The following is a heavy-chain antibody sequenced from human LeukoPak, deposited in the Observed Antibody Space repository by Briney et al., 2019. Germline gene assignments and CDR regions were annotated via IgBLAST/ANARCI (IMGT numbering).Heavy chain of an antibody. CDR3: ARSPTDNSREGVDY. CDR1: GFTFTTCA. CDR2: ISTSGAHT. J-gene: IGHJ4*02. D-gene: IGHD1-1*01. Sequence: GGSLKLSCVASGFTFTTCAMSWVRQAPGKGLEWVSAISTSGAHTYYGDSVKGRFTISRDISQNTLYLQMNNLRAEDTAIYYCARSPTDNSREGVDYWGQGTLVTVSS. V-gene: IGHV3-23*01.